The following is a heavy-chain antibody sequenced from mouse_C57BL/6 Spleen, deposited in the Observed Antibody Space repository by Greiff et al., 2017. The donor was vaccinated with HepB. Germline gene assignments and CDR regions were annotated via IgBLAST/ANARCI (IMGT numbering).Heavy chain of an antibody. J-gene: IGHJ3*01. Sequence: EVQVVESEGGLVQPGSSMKLSCTASGFTFSDYYMAWVRQVPEKGLEWVANINYDGSSTYYLDSLKSRFIISRDNAKNILYLQMSSLKSEDTATYYCARDGYGSSYVPFAYWGQGTLVTVSA. CDR3: ARDGYGSSYVPFAY. D-gene: IGHD1-1*01. CDR2: INYDGSST. V-gene: IGHV5-16*01. CDR1: GFTFSDYY.